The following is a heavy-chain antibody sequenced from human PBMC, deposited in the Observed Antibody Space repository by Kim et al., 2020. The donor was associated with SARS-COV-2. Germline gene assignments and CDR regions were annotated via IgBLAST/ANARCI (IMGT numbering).Heavy chain of an antibody. J-gene: IGHJ5*02. Sequence: SETLSLTCTVSGGSISSGGYYWSWIRQHPGQGLEWIGYIYYSGSTYYNPSLKSRVTISVDTSKNQLSLRLSSVTAADTAVYYCARDIEPTVTARWGCFDPWGEGTLGTVSS. CDR3: ARDIEPTVTARWGCFDP. CDR1: GGSISSGGYY. D-gene: IGHD4-17*01. V-gene: IGHV4-31*03. CDR2: IYYSGST.